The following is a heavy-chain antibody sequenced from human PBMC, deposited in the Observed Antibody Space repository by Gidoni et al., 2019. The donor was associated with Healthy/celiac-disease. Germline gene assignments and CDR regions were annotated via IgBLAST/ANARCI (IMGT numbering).Heavy chain of an antibody. V-gene: IGHV4-34*01. D-gene: IGHD2-15*01. CDR1: GGSFSGYY. CDR3: ARARLLGRVDY. Sequence: QVQLQQWGAGLLKPSETLSLTCAVYGGSFSGYYWSWIRQPPGKGLEWIGEINHSGSTNYNPSLKSRVTISVDTSKNQFSLKLSSVTAADTAVYYCARARLLGRVDYWGQGTLVTVSS. CDR2: INHSGST. J-gene: IGHJ4*02.